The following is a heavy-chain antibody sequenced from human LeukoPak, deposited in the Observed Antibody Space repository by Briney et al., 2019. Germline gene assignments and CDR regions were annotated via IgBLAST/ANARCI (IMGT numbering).Heavy chain of an antibody. Sequence: GGSLRLSCAASGFTFSKAWMSWVRQAPGKGLEWIGRIKSKTDGGTTDYGAPVKGRFTISRDDSSNTVYLQMNSLKTEDTAVYYCAPPLHDSSGYYYAADLQKLYYFEYWGQGTLVTVSS. D-gene: IGHD3-22*01. CDR1: GFTFSKAW. V-gene: IGHV3-15*01. CDR3: APPLHDSSGYYYAADLQKLYYFEY. J-gene: IGHJ4*02. CDR2: IKSKTDGGTT.